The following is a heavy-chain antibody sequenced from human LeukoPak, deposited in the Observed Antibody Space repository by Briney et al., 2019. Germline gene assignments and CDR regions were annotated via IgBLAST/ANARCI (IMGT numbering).Heavy chain of an antibody. D-gene: IGHD2-15*01. CDR3: ARAKDGPYYFDY. J-gene: IGHJ4*02. CDR2: IYHSGST. CDR1: GGSISSGGYS. V-gene: IGHV4-30-2*01. Sequence: SQTLSLTCAVSGGSISSGGYSWSWIRQPPGKGLEWIGYIYHSGSTYYNPSLKSRVTISVDRSKNQLSLKLSSVTAADTAVYYCARAKDGPYYFDYWGQGTLVTVSS.